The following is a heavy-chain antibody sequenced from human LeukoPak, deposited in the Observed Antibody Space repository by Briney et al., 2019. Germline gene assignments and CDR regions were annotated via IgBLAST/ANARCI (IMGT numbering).Heavy chain of an antibody. CDR2: LNPDGTTI. D-gene: IGHD3-10*01. Sequence: GGSLRLSCAASGFTFSSKWMSWVRQAPGKELVWVSLLNPDGTTITYADSVKGRFTISRDNAKNTLYLQMNSLRDEDSALYFCARGLSGSFDLWGQGALVTVSS. J-gene: IGHJ4*02. CDR3: ARGLSGSFDL. V-gene: IGHV3-74*01. CDR1: GFTFSSKW.